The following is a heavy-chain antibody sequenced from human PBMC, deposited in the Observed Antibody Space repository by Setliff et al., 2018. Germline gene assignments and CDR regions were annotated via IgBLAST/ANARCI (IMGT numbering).Heavy chain of an antibody. Sequence: ASVKVSCKASGYTFTNYGITWVRQAPGQGLEWMGWISAYDGNTKFAQNIQGRVTLTTDTPTSTAYMELRSLRSDDTAVYYCVREGVDSRSSTDYRYYMDVWGKGTTVTVSS. CDR3: VREGVDSRSSTDYRYYMDV. J-gene: IGHJ6*03. D-gene: IGHD3-22*01. CDR1: GYTFTNYG. V-gene: IGHV1-18*01. CDR2: ISAYDGNT.